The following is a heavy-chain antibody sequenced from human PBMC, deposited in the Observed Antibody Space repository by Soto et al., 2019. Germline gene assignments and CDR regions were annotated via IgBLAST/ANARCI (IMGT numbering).Heavy chain of an antibody. CDR2: ISSTTNYI. CDR3: ARESEDLTSNFDY. Sequence: GGSLRLSCAASGFIFTRYSMNWVRQAPGKGLEWVSSISSTTNYIYYGDSMKGRFTISRDNAKNSLYLEMNSPRAEDTAVYYCARESEDLTSNFDYWGQGTLVTVSS. J-gene: IGHJ4*02. CDR1: GFIFTRYS. V-gene: IGHV3-21*06.